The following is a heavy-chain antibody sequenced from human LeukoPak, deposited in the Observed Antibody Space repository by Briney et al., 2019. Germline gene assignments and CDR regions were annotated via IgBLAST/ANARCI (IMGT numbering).Heavy chain of an antibody. V-gene: IGHV4-39*07. Sequence: PSETLSLTCTVSGGSISSSSYYWGWIRQPPRKGLEWIGSIYYSGSTYYNPSLKSRVTISVDTSKNQFSLKLSSVTAADTAVYYCARSVTTVTGWFDPWGQGTLVTVSS. D-gene: IGHD4-17*01. J-gene: IGHJ5*02. CDR2: IYYSGST. CDR3: ARSVTTVTGWFDP. CDR1: GGSISSSSYY.